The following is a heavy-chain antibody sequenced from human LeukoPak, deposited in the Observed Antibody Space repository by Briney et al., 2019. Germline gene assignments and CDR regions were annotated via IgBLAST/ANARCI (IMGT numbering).Heavy chain of an antibody. D-gene: IGHD3-10*01. J-gene: IGHJ4*02. CDR1: GYSISSGYY. CDR3: ARVSGSGPSRYYFDY. V-gene: IGHV4-4*07. Sequence: SETLSLTCTVSGYSISSGYYWSWIRQPAGKGLEWIGRIYTSGSTNYNPSLKSRVTMSVDTSKNQFSLKLSSVTAADTAVYYCARVSGSGPSRYYFDYWGQGTLVTVSS. CDR2: IYTSGST.